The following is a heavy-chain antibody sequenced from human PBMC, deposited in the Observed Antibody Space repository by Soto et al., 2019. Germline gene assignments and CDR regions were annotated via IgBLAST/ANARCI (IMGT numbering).Heavy chain of an antibody. CDR2: IIPIFGTA. CDR1: GGTFSSYA. V-gene: IGHV1-69*01. D-gene: IGHD2-15*01. J-gene: IGHJ6*02. Sequence: QVQLVQSGAEVKKPGSSVKVSCKAPGGTFSSYAISWVRQAPGQGLEWMGGIIPIFGTAKYAQKFQGRVTIPAEESTRTGYMELRSLRSEDTAVYYCARSQGGSSSLDIYYYYYYGMDGWGQGTTVTVSS. CDR3: ARSQGGSSSLDIYYYYYYGMDG.